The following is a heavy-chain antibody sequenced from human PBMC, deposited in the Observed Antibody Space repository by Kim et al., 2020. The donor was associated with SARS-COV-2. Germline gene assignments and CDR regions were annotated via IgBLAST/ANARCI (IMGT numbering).Heavy chain of an antibody. D-gene: IGHD6-19*01. V-gene: IGHV3-74*01. CDR3: ARRQFTSGWYYFYC. Sequence: GGSLRLSCAASGFTFNSHRMHWVRQAPGKGLVWVSRINSDGSTTSYADSVKGRFTISRDNAKNTLYLQMNSLRAEDTAVYYCARRQFTSGWYYFYCWGQG. J-gene: IGHJ4*02. CDR2: INSDGSTT. CDR1: GFTFNSHR.